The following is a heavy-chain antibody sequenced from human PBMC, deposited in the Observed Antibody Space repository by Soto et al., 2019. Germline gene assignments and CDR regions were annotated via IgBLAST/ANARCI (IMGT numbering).Heavy chain of an antibody. Sequence: QVQLQESGPGLVKPSETLSLTCTVSGGSISSYYWSWIRQPPGKGLEWIGYIYYSGSTNYNPSLKSRVTISVDTSKNQFSLKLSSVTAADTAVYYCARGALYSGYDRAYYYYGMDVWGQGTTVTVSS. J-gene: IGHJ6*02. V-gene: IGHV4-59*01. CDR3: ARGALYSGYDRAYYYYGMDV. CDR2: IYYSGST. D-gene: IGHD5-12*01. CDR1: GGSISSYY.